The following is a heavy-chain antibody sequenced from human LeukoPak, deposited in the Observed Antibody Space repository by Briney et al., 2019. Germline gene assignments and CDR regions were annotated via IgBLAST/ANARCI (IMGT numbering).Heavy chain of an antibody. Sequence: GRSLRLSCAGSGFTFTNAGIHWVRLAAGKGLEWVSFISHDGTNKYYSDSVDGRFTVSRLNSQNTVYLQMTDLRPGDTATYYCASEDVDTGDFWGQGTLVTVSS. CDR3: ASEDVDTGDF. CDR1: GFTFTNAG. CDR2: ISHDGTNK. J-gene: IGHJ4*02. D-gene: IGHD5-18*01. V-gene: IGHV3-30*01.